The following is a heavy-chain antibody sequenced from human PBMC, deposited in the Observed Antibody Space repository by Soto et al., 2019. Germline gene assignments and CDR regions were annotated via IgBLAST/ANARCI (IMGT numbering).Heavy chain of an antibody. V-gene: IGHV3-23*01. CDR3: ARKVVGSTSLQDYWYFDL. CDR1: GFTFINYA. J-gene: IGHJ2*01. CDR2: ISGGGDAT. Sequence: EVQLLESGGDSVQPGGSVRLSCAGSGFTFINYAMNWVRQAPGKGLEWVSTISGGGDATFFADSVRGRFTFSRDNSKNTVTLQMNSLGVDDTAVYYCARKVVGSTSLQDYWYFDLWGRGTLVTVSS. D-gene: IGHD2-21*01.